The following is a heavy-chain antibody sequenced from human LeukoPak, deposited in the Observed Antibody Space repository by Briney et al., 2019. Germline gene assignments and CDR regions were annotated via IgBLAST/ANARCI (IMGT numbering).Heavy chain of an antibody. J-gene: IGHJ3*02. CDR1: GYTFTNYY. V-gene: IGHV1-46*01. Sequence: ASVKVSCKASGYTFTNYYMHWVRQAPGQGLEWMGIINPSGGSTSYTQKFQGRVTMTRDTSTSTVYMELSSLRSEDTAVYYCARGGRITIFGVVKKDAFDIWGQGTMVTVSS. CDR3: ARGGRITIFGVVKKDAFDI. D-gene: IGHD3-3*01. CDR2: INPSGGST.